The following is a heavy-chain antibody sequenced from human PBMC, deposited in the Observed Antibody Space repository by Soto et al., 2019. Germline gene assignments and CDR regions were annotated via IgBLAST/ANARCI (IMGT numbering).Heavy chain of an antibody. CDR3: ARTLAVAGTDYYHYYGMDV. CDR1: GGTFSSYA. D-gene: IGHD6-19*01. J-gene: IGHJ6*04. Sequence: GASVKVSCKASGGTFSSYAISWVRQAPGQGLEWMGGIIPTFGTPNYSQKFQGRVTITADESTSTAYMELSSLRSEDTAVYYCARTLAVAGTDYYHYYGMDVWGKGTTVTVSS. CDR2: IIPTFGTP. V-gene: IGHV1-69*13.